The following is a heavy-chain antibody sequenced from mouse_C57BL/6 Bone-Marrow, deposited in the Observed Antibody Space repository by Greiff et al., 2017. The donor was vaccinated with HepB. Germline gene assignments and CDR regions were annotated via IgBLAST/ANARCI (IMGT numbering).Heavy chain of an antibody. CDR2: IHPNSGST. D-gene: IGHD2-13*01. CDR1: GYTFTSYW. J-gene: IGHJ2*01. V-gene: IGHV1-64*01. CDR3: ARPGDLFDY. Sequence: QVHVKQPGAELVKPGASVKLSCKASGYTFTSYWMHWVKQRPGQGLEWIGMIHPNSGSTNYNEKFKSKATLTVDKSSSTAYMQLSSLTSEDSAVYYCARPGDLFDYWGQGTTLTVSS.